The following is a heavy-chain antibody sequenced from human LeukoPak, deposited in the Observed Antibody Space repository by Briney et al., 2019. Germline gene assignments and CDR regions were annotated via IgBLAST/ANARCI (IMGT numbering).Heavy chain of an antibody. Sequence: SETLSLTCTVSGGSIGNYYWSWIRQAPGKGLEWIGYVFTGGSTNYNPSLKSRVTISVDKSKNQFSLKLSSVTAADTAIYYCARDAKYYYGSRTFFFYEHWGQGTLLTVSS. D-gene: IGHD3-10*01. CDR3: ARDAKYYYGSRTFFFYEH. CDR2: VFTGGST. V-gene: IGHV4-4*08. J-gene: IGHJ4*02. CDR1: GGSIGNYY.